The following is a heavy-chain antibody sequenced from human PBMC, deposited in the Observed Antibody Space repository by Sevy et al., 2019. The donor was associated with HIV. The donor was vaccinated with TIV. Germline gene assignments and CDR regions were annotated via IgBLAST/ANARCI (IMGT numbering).Heavy chain of an antibody. Sequence: GGSLRLSCAASGFTVSSNYMSWVRQAPGKGLEWVSVIYSGGSTYYADSVKGRFTISRDNSKNTLYLQMNSLRAEDTAVYYCARVNYYDSSGYPYWGQGTLDTVSS. CDR3: ARVNYYDSSGYPY. CDR2: IYSGGST. CDR1: GFTVSSNY. J-gene: IGHJ4*02. D-gene: IGHD3-22*01. V-gene: IGHV3-66*01.